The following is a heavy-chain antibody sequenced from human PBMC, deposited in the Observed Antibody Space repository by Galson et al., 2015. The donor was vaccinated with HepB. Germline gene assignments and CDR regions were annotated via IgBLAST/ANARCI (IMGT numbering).Heavy chain of an antibody. J-gene: IGHJ3*02. CDR1: GFTFSSYA. D-gene: IGHD1-26*01. Sequence: SLRLSCAASGFTFSSYAMHWVRQAPGKGLEWVAVISYDGSNKYYADSVKGRFTISRDNSKNTLYLQMNSLRAEDTAVYYCARASILVGATRGDAFDIWGQGTMVTVSS. CDR3: ARASILVGATRGDAFDI. CDR2: ISYDGSNK. V-gene: IGHV3-30*04.